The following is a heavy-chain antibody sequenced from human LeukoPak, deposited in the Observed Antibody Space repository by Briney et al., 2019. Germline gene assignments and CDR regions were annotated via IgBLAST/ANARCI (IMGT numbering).Heavy chain of an antibody. J-gene: IGHJ4*02. CDR1: GFTFSSYA. Sequence: PGGSLRLSCAASGFTFSSYAMGWVRQAPGKGLEWVSAISGSGGSTYYADSVKGRFTISRDNSKNTLYLQMNSLRAEDTAVYYCAKDQNYDSSGKNDYWGQGTLVTVSS. CDR3: AKDQNYDSSGKNDY. V-gene: IGHV3-23*01. D-gene: IGHD3-22*01. CDR2: ISGSGGST.